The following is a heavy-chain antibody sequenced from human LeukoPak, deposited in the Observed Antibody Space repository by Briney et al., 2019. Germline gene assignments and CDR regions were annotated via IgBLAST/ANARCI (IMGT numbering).Heavy chain of an antibody. CDR3: ARAEYYDYVR. D-gene: IGHD3-16*01. CDR2: IYHSGST. Sequence: SETLSLTCTVSGYSISSGYYWGWIRQPPGKGLEWIGSIYHSGSTYYNPSLKSRITISVDTSKNQFSLKLSSVTAEDTAVYYCARAEYYDYVRWGQGTLVTVSS. CDR1: GYSISSGYY. V-gene: IGHV4-38-2*02. J-gene: IGHJ4*02.